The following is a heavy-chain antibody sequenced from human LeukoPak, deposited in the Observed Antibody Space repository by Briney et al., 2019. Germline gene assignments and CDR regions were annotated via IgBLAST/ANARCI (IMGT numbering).Heavy chain of an antibody. J-gene: IGHJ6*03. D-gene: IGHD6-13*01. CDR2: LSSSSSFI. CDR1: GFTFSTYS. Sequence: PGGSLRLSCAASGFTFSTYSMNWVRQAPGKGLEWVSSLSSSSSFIYYADSVKGRFTISRDNAKNSLYLQMNSLRAEDTAVYYCARAGSSWYIYYYYYMDVWGKGTTVTVSS. CDR3: ARAGSSWYIYYYYYMDV. V-gene: IGHV3-21*01.